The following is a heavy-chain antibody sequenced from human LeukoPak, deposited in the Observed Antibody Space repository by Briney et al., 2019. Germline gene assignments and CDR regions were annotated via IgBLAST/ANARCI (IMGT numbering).Heavy chain of an antibody. J-gene: IGHJ4*02. CDR3: ARDLDSYGLDY. CDR2: ISSSSYI. V-gene: IGHV3-21*01. D-gene: IGHD5-18*01. CDR1: GFTFSSYS. Sequence: GGSLRLSCAASGFTFSSYSMNWVRQAPGKGLEWVSSISSSSYIYYADSVKGRFTISRDNAKNSPYLQMNSLRAEDTAVYYCARDLDSYGLDYWGQGTLVTVSS.